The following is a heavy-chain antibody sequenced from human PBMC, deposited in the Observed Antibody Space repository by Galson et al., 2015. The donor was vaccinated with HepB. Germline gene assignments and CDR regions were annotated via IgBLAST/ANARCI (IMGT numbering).Heavy chain of an antibody. CDR3: AKTYGGRCFDS. V-gene: IGHV3-9*01. Sequence: SLRLSCAASGFNFDDHAMHWVRQAPGKGLEWVSGISWNNGSKTYVDSVEGRFTISRDNAKNSLYLQMNSLRPEDTALYYCAKTYGGRCFDSWGQGTLVTVSS. CDR2: ISWNNGSK. D-gene: IGHD1-26*01. CDR1: GFNFDDHA. J-gene: IGHJ4*02.